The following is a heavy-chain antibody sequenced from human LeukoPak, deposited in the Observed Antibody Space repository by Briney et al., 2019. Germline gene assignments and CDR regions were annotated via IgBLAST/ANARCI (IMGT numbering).Heavy chain of an antibody. D-gene: IGHD3-10*01. CDR1: GGSISSSSYY. Sequence: PSETLSLTCTVSGGSISSSSYYWGWIRQPPGKGLEWIGSIYYSGSTYYNPSLKSRVTISVDTSKNQFSLKLSSVTAADTAVYYCARGAAGLMVRETNWFDPWGQGTLVTVSS. V-gene: IGHV4-39*07. CDR2: IYYSGST. CDR3: ARGAAGLMVRETNWFDP. J-gene: IGHJ5*02.